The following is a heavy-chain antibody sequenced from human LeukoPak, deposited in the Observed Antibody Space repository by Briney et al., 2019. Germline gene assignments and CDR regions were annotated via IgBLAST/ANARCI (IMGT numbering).Heavy chain of an antibody. J-gene: IGHJ4*02. CDR2: ISAYNGNT. Sequence: ASVKVSCKASGYTFTSYGISWVRQAPGQGLEWMGWISAYNGNTNYAQKLQGRVTMTTDTSTSTAYMELSSLRSEDTAVYYCARVGVNSNYEIATTGDYWGQGTLVTVSS. V-gene: IGHV1-18*01. D-gene: IGHD4-11*01. CDR3: ARVGVNSNYEIATTGDY. CDR1: GYTFTSYG.